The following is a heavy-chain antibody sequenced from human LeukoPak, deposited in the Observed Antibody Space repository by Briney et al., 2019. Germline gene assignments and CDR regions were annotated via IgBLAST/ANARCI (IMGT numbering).Heavy chain of an antibody. V-gene: IGHV4-30-4*01. Sequence: SQTLSLTCTVSGGSISSGDYYWSWIRQPPGKGLEWIGYIYYSGSTYYNPSLKRRVTISVDTSKNQFSLKLSSVTAAGTAVYYCAREYCSSTSCYCDVWGQGTTVTVSS. CDR2: IYYSGST. CDR3: AREYCSSTSCYCDV. D-gene: IGHD2-2*01. CDR1: GGSISSGDYY. J-gene: IGHJ6*02.